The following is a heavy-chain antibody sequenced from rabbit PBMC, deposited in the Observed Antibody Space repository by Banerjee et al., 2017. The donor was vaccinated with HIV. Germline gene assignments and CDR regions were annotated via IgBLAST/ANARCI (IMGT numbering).Heavy chain of an antibody. Sequence: QEQLVESGGDLVKPGASLTLTCTASGFSFSSSYWMCWVRQAPGKGLEWIGCIQSSSGTTYYASWAKGRYTISKASSTTVTLQMTSLTAADTATHFCARQSDGFYNLWGPGTLVTVS. CDR2: IQSSSGTT. D-gene: IGHD1-1*01. J-gene: IGHJ6*01. V-gene: IGHV1S45*01. CDR1: GFSFSSSYW. CDR3: ARQSDGFYNL.